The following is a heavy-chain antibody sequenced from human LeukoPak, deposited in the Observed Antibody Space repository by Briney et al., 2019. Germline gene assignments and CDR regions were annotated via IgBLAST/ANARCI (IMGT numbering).Heavy chain of an antibody. V-gene: IGHV4-34*01. J-gene: IGHJ6*02. D-gene: IGHD3-9*01. CDR3: ARDAPSYYDILTGYRNYYGMDV. CDR2: INHSGST. CDR1: GGSFSGYY. Sequence: SSETLSLTCAVYGGSFSGYYWSWILQPPGKGLEWIGEINHSGSTNYNPSLKSRVTISVDTSKNQFSLKLSSVTAADTAVYYCARDAPSYYDILTGYRNYYGMDVWGQGTTVTASS.